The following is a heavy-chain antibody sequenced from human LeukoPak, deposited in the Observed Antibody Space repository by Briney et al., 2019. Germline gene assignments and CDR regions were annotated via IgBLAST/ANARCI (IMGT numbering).Heavy chain of an antibody. CDR1: GYTFTGYY. V-gene: IGHV1-2*06. CDR3: ARDSRTIFGVVISWFDP. D-gene: IGHD3-3*01. J-gene: IGHJ5*02. Sequence: GASVKVSCKASGYTFTGYYMHWVRQAPGQGLEWMGRINPNSGGTNYAQKFQGRVTMTRDTSISTAYMELSRPRSDDTAVYYCARDSRTIFGVVISWFDPWGQGTLVTVSS. CDR2: INPNSGGT.